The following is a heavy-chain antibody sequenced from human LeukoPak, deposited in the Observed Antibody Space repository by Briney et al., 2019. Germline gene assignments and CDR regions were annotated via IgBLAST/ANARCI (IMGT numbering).Heavy chain of an antibody. J-gene: IGHJ4*02. CDR3: TRNTVTVHFDY. CDR2: IRIKAFGGTP. V-gene: IGHV3-49*03. CDR1: GFTFDDYA. Sequence: HSGRSLRLSCSASGFTFDDYAVSWFRQAPGKGLEWVGFIRIKAFGGTPEYSASVRGRFTISRDDSKSIAYLQMNSLKTEDTAVYYCTRNTVTVHFDYWSQGTLVTVSS. D-gene: IGHD4-17*01.